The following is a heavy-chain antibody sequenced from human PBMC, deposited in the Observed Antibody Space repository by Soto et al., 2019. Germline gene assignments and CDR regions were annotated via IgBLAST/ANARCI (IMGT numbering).Heavy chain of an antibody. CDR2: INPNSGGT. CDR1: GYTFTVYY. V-gene: IGHV1-2*04. Sequence: ASVKVSCKASGYTFTVYYMHCVQRSPGQGLEWMGWINPNSGGTNYAQKFQGWVTMTRDTSISTAYMELSRLRSDDTAVYYCARAGTVTPGWFDPWGQGTLVTVSS. CDR3: ARAGTVTPGWFDP. D-gene: IGHD4-4*01. J-gene: IGHJ5*02.